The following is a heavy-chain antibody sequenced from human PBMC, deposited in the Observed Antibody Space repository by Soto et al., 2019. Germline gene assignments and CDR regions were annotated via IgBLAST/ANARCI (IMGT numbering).Heavy chain of an antibody. CDR1: GDSVSSSDYY. J-gene: IGHJ6*02. CDR2: ISYSGGT. V-gene: IGHV4-61*08. D-gene: IGHD3-10*01. CDR3: ARAYYYGSGRGRSMDV. Sequence: QVQLQESGPGLVKPSETLSLTCTVSGDSVSSSDYYWMWIRQPPGKGLEWLGYISYSGGTNHNPSRKGRVSIPGATSKNQFSLKLSSVIAADTAVYYCARAYYYGSGRGRSMDVWGQGITVTVSS.